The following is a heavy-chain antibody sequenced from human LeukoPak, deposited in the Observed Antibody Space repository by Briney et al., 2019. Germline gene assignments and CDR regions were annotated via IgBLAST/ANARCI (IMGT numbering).Heavy chain of an antibody. CDR3: VRDDRGIAVGSRDH. CDR1: GFSLSIHW. J-gene: IGHJ4*02. V-gene: IGHV3-7*03. CDR2: INPDGTEK. Sequence: PGGSLRLSCAASGFSLSIHWMIWVRQAPGKGLEWVATINPDGTEKRYVDSVKGRFTISRDNGKNSLYLQMSSLRAEDTAVYYCVRDDRGIAVGSRDHGAQGTLVTVSS. D-gene: IGHD6-19*01.